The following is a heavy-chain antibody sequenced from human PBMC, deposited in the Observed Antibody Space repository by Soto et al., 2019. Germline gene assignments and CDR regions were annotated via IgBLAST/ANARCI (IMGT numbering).Heavy chain of an antibody. CDR1: GFKFNIYG. CDR3: ARCRGPQTVTMGFDP. CDR2: ISSGSTTM. D-gene: IGHD4-4*01. J-gene: IGHJ5*01. V-gene: IGHV3-48*02. Sequence: GGSLRLSCAASGFKFNIYGMNWVRQAPGKGLEWIAYISSGSTTMYYADSVKGRFAISRDNANNSVFLQLTSLRDDDTAVYYCARCRGPQTVTMGFDPWGQGTLVTVSS.